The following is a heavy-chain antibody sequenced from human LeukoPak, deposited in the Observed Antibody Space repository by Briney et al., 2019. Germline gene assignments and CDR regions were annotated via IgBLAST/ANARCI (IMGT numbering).Heavy chain of an antibody. V-gene: IGHV3-23*01. CDR3: AGNQWLVRIYNY. CDR1: GFTFSSYA. J-gene: IGHJ4*02. D-gene: IGHD6-19*01. CDR2: ISGSGGST. Sequence: GGSLRLSCAASGFTFSSYAMSWVRQAPGKGLEWVSAISGSGGSTYYADSVKGRFTISRDNSKNTLYLQMNSLRAEDTAVYYCAGNQWLVRIYNYWGQGTLVTVSS.